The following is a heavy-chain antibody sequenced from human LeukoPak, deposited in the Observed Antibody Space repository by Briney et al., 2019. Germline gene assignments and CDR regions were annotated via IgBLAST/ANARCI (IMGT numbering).Heavy chain of an antibody. CDR3: ASYICSGGSCYSAY. CDR1: GGSISSYY. CDR2: IYYSGST. Sequence: SETLSLTCTVSGGSISSYYWSWIRQPPGKGLEWIGYIYYSGSTNYTPSLKSRVTISVDTSKNQFSLKLSSVTAADTAVYYCASYICSGGSCYSAYWGQGTLVTVSS. V-gene: IGHV4-59*08. D-gene: IGHD2-15*01. J-gene: IGHJ4*02.